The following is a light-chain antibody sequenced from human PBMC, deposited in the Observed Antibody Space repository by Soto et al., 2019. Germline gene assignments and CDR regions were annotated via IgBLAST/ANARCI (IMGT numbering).Light chain of an antibody. V-gene: IGKV3-20*01. CDR2: AAS. Sequence: EIVLTQSPGTLSLSPGERATLSCRTSQSVSSSYLAWYQQKPGQAPRLLIYAASSRATGLPDRFSGSGSGTDISLTISRLEAEDFAVYYCQQYGSSPITFGQGTGLEIK. CDR3: QQYGSSPIT. CDR1: QSVSSSY. J-gene: IGKJ5*01.